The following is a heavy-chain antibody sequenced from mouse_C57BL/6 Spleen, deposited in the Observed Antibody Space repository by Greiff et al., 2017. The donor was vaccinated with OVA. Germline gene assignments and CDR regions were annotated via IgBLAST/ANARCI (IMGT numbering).Heavy chain of an antibody. V-gene: IGHV3-1*01. Sequence: EVHLVESGPGMVKPSQSLSLTCTVTGYSITSGYDWHWIRHFPGNKLEWMGYISYSGSTNYNPSLKSRISITHDTSKNHFFLKLKSVTTEDTATYYCARAGFYFPFAYWGQGTLVTVSA. D-gene: IGHD1-1*01. CDR2: ISYSGST. CDR3: ARAGFYFPFAY. J-gene: IGHJ3*01. CDR1: GYSITSGYD.